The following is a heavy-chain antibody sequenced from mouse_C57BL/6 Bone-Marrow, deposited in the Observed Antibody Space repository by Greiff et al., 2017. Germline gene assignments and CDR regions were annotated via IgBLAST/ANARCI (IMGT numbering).Heavy chain of an antibody. Sequence: QVQLQQPGAELVKPGASVKMSCKASGYTFTSYWITWVKQRPGQGLEWIGAIYPTSGRTNYNEKFKSKAILTVDTSSNTAYMQLSSLTSEDSAVFYGARSGPLGRSFDYWGRGTTLTVSS. D-gene: IGHD4-1*01. V-gene: IGHV1-55*01. CDR3: ARSGPLGRSFDY. CDR2: IYPTSGRT. J-gene: IGHJ2*01. CDR1: GYTFTSYW.